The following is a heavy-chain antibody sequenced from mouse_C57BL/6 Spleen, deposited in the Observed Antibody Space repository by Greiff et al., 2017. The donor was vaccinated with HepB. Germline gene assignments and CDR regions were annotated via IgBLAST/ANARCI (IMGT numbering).Heavy chain of an antibody. J-gene: IGHJ2*01. D-gene: IGHD1-1*01. CDR1: GYAFSSSW. Sequence: QVQLQQSGPELVKPGASVKISCKASGYAFSSSWMNWVKQRPGKGLEWIGRIYPGDGDTNYNGKFKGKATLTADKSSSTAYMQLSSLTSEDSAVYFCARPYGSTDFDYWGQGTTLTVSS. V-gene: IGHV1-82*01. CDR2: IYPGDGDT. CDR3: ARPYGSTDFDY.